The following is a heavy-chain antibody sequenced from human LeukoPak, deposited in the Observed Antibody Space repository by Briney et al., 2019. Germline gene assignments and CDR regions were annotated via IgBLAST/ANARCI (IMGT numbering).Heavy chain of an antibody. V-gene: IGHV3-23*01. CDR2: ISGNAGST. J-gene: IGHJ6*03. CDR1: GFTFSSYA. D-gene: IGHD6-13*01. Sequence: GGSLRLSCAASGFTFSSYAMSWVRQAPGKGPEWVSSISGNAGSTYYADSVKGRFTISRDNSKNTLYLQINSLRAEDTAVYYCATRVSWGSRSAAPGSHYYFYYYMDVWGNGTTVTVSS. CDR3: ATRVSWGSRSAAPGSHYYFYYYMDV.